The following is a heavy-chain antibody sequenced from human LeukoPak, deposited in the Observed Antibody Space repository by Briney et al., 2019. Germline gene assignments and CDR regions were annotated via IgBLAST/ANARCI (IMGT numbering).Heavy chain of an antibody. CDR1: GFTFSSYG. CDR2: ISYDGSNK. V-gene: IGHV3-30*18. CDR3: AKDAAAAGTFDY. D-gene: IGHD6-13*01. J-gene: IGHJ4*02. Sequence: GGSLRLSCAASGFTFSSYGMHWVRQAPGKGLEWVAVISYDGSNKYYADSVKGRFTISRDNSKNTLYLQTNSLRAEDTAVYYCAKDAAAAGTFDYWGQGTLVTVSS.